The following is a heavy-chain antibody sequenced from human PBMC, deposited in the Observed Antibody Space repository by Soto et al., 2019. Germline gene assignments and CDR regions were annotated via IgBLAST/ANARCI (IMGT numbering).Heavy chain of an antibody. Sequence: QKYLVESGGGVVQPGGSLRRSCVASGSIFNGYGMHWVRQAPGKGQEWVADVRYDGSNKYYGDSVNGRFTISRDNYQNMLYLKMDSVRAEDTAVYYCARDGIGGTVFRGFCDYWGQGTLVTVSS. J-gene: IGHJ4*02. CDR1: GSIFNGYG. CDR3: ARDGIGGTVFRGFCDY. CDR2: VRYDGSNK. V-gene: IGHV3-33*08. D-gene: IGHD1-7*01.